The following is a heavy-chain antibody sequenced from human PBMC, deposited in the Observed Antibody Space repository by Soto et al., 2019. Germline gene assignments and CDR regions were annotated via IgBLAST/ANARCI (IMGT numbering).Heavy chain of an antibody. CDR2: IKQDGSEK. V-gene: IGHV3-7*05. CDR1: GFTFSSYW. CDR3: ARISRITMVRGPFGAFDI. D-gene: IGHD3-10*01. Sequence: GGSLRLSCAASGFTFSSYWMSWVRQAPGKGLEWVANIKQDGSEKYYVDSVKGRFTISRDNAENSLYLQMNSLRAEDTAVYYCARISRITMVRGPFGAFDIWGQGTMVTVSS. J-gene: IGHJ3*02.